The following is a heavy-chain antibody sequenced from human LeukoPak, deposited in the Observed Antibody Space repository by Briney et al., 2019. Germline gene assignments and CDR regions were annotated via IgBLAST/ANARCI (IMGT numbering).Heavy chain of an antibody. Sequence: HPGGSLRLSCAASGFTFSSYGMHWVRQAPGKGLEWVAFIRYDGSNKYYADSVKGRFTISRDNSKNTLYLQMNSLRAEDTAVYYCAKEGSIFGVVIRPYYFDYWGQGTLVTVSS. V-gene: IGHV3-30*02. CDR3: AKEGSIFGVVIRPYYFDY. CDR2: IRYDGSNK. D-gene: IGHD3-3*01. CDR1: GFTFSSYG. J-gene: IGHJ4*02.